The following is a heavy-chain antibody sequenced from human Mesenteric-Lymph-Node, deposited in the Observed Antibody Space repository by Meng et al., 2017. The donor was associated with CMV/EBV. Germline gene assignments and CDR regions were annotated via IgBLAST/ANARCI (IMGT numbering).Heavy chain of an antibody. J-gene: IGHJ5*02. D-gene: IGHD3-16*01. CDR1: GYTFTRYF. V-gene: IGHV1-46*01. Sequence: CKTSGYTFTRYFMLWLRQAPGRGLVWVGVINPTAGSTTYARTFQGRVTMTRDTSTSTVYMDLSGLRSEDTAIYYCATGGGTPNWFDPWGQGTLVTVSS. CDR2: INPTAGST. CDR3: ATGGGTPNWFDP.